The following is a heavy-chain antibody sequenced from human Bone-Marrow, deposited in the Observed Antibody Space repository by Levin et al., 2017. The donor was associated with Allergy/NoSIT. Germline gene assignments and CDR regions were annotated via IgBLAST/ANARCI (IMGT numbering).Heavy chain of an antibody. J-gene: IGHJ4*02. Sequence: GGSLRLSCAASGFTFSDYAMHWVRQTPGKGLDWVAIIWHDGSGEYYAESVKGRFTISRDNSKSRLYLQMNSLRAEDTAIYYCASGGDYGDYYFDRWGRGTLVTVSS. V-gene: IGHV3-33*03. D-gene: IGHD4-17*01. CDR1: GFTFSDYA. CDR3: ASGGDYGDYYFDR. CDR2: IWHDGSGE.